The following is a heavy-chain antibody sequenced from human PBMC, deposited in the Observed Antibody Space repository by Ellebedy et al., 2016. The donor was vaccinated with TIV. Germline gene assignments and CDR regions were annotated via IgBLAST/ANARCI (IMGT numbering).Heavy chain of an antibody. CDR1: GKSLTEVS. Sequence: AASVKVSCKVSGKSLTEVSIHWVRQAPGKGLEWMGCFDHADDRTDYAHNFEGRITVTVDTSTDTAYMELNSLRSEDTAMYYCATGGPYSSGYQFDFWGQGALVTISS. J-gene: IGHJ4*02. V-gene: IGHV1-24*01. CDR3: ATGGPYSSGYQFDF. CDR2: FDHADDRT. D-gene: IGHD3-22*01.